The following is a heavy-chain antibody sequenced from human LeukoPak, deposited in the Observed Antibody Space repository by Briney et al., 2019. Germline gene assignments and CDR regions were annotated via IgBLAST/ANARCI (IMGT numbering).Heavy chain of an antibody. D-gene: IGHD4-17*01. V-gene: IGHV3-30*18. CDR1: GFTFSSYG. CDR2: ISYDGSNK. Sequence: GGSLRLSCAASGFTFSSYGMHWVRQAPGKGLEWVAVISYDGSNKYYADSVKGRLTISRDNSKNTLYLQMNSLRAEDTAVYYCAKGSYGDYVLGYFQHWGQGTLVTVSS. CDR3: AKGSYGDYVLGYFQH. J-gene: IGHJ1*01.